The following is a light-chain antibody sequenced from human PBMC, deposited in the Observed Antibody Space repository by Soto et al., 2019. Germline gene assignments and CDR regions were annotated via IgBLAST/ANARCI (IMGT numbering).Light chain of an antibody. CDR2: AAS. Sequence: DIQVTQSPSTLSGSVGDRVTITCRASQTISSWLAWYQQQPGKAPKLLIYAASTLQSGVPSRFSGSGSGTAFTLTISSLQPEDFATFYCQQLNSYLLTFGGGTRV. CDR1: QTISSW. J-gene: IGKJ4*01. CDR3: QQLNSYLLT. V-gene: IGKV1-9*01.